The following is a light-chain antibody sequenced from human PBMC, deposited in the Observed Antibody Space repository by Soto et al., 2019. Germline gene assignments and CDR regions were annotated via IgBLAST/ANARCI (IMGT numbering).Light chain of an antibody. CDR1: QSVSSY. CDR2: DAS. Sequence: EIVLTKCPPTLSLSPGERATLSCRASQSVSSYLAWYQQKPGQAPRLLIYDASNRATGIPARFSGSGSGTDFTLTISSLEPEDFAVYYCQQRSNWPITFGQGTRLEIK. J-gene: IGKJ5*01. V-gene: IGKV3-11*01. CDR3: QQRSNWPIT.